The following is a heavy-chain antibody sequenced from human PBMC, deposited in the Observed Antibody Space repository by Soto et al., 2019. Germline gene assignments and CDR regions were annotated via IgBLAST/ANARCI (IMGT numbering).Heavy chain of an antibody. CDR1: GGSFNNDY. Sequence: PSETLSLTCTISGGSFNNDYWTWIRQSPGKGLEWIGYIFHSGITDYNPSVKSRVTISIDKSKNLFSLKLTSVTAADTAVYYCARDRYVYDSAGYQKPHASWGQGILVPVSS. D-gene: IGHD3-22*01. V-gene: IGHV4-59*01. CDR2: IFHSGIT. CDR3: ARDRYVYDSAGYQKPHAS. J-gene: IGHJ4*02.